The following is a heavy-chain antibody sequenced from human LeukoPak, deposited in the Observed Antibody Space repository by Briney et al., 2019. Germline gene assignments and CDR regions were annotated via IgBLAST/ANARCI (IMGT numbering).Heavy chain of an antibody. CDR1: GGSISSYY. CDR2: IYTSGST. V-gene: IGHV4-4*07. J-gene: IGHJ5*02. D-gene: IGHD6-19*01. Sequence: PSETLSLTCTVSGGSISSYYWSWIRQPAGKGLEWIGRIYTSGSTNYNPSLKSRVTMSVDTSKNQFSLKLSSVTAADTAVYYCARGTSSGWDSNWFDPWGQGTLVTVSS. CDR3: ARGTSSGWDSNWFDP.